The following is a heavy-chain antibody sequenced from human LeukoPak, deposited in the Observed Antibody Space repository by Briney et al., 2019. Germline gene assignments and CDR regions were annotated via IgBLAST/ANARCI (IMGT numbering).Heavy chain of an antibody. D-gene: IGHD2-21*02. Sequence: GESLKISCKGPRHSFHSQWIGWVRQMPGKGLEWMGIIYPDDSDTRYSASFQGQVTILADKSISTAYLQWNSLEASDSAIYYCARRGDSDFRIDWGQGTLVTVSS. CDR3: ARRGDSDFRID. CDR2: IYPDDSDT. CDR1: RHSFHSQW. V-gene: IGHV5-51*01. J-gene: IGHJ4*02.